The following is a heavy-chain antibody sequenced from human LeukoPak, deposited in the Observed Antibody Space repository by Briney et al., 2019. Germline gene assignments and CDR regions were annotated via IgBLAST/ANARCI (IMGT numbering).Heavy chain of an antibody. CDR3: ATITRYHSDGYSSRGYNDY. CDR2: INPNSGGT. V-gene: IGHV1-2*02. J-gene: IGHJ4*02. D-gene: IGHD5-24*01. Sequence: ASVKVSCKASGYTFTGYNMHWVRQAPGQGLEWVGWINPNSGGTNYAQKFQGRVTMTRDTSITTAYMELSSLTSDDTAVYYCATITRYHSDGYSSRGYNDYWGQGTLVTVSS. CDR1: GYTFTGYN.